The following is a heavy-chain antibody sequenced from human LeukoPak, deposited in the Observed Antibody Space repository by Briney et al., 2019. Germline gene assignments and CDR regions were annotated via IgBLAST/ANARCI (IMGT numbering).Heavy chain of an antibody. J-gene: IGHJ4*02. V-gene: IGHV4-31*03. Sequence: SQTLSLTCTVSGGSISSGGYYWSWIRQHPGKGLEWIGYIYYSGSTYYNPSLKSRVTISVDTSKNQFSLKLSSVTAADTAVYYCARYQYYYDSSGWGYYFDCWGQGTLVTVSS. CDR2: IYYSGST. CDR1: GGSISSGGYY. CDR3: ARYQYYYDSSGWGYYFDC. D-gene: IGHD3-22*01.